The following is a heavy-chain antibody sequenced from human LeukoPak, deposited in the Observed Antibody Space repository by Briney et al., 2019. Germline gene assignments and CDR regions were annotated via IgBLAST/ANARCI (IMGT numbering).Heavy chain of an antibody. J-gene: IGHJ4*02. CDR3: ARVGGWDYFDY. CDR2: IYYSGST. V-gene: IGHV4-59*12. Sequence: SEILSLTCTVSGGSISSYYWSWIRQPPGKGLEWIGYIYYSGSTNYNPSLKSRVTISVDTSKNQFSLKLSSVTAADTAVYYCARVGGWDYFDYWGQGTLVTVSS. D-gene: IGHD6-19*01. CDR1: GGSISSYY.